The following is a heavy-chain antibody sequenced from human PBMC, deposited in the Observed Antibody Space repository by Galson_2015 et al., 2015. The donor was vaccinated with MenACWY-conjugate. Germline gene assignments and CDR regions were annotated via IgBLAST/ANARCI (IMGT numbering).Heavy chain of an antibody. CDR1: GGSISSYY. CDR2: IYYSGST. CDR3: ARHRDGYNYSCMDV. V-gene: IGHV4-59*08. J-gene: IGHJ6*02. Sequence: SETLSLTCTVSGGSISSYYWSWIRQPPGKGLEWIGYIYYSGSTNYNPSLKSRVTISVDTSKNQFSLKLSSVTAADTAVYYCARHRDGYNYSCMDVWGQGTTVTVSS. D-gene: IGHD5-24*01.